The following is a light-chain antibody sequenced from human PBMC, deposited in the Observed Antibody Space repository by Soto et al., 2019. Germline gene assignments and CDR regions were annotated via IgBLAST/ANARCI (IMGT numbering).Light chain of an antibody. CDR3: PHRQSCLRT. V-gene: IGKV3-11*01. CDR1: QYINTR. CDR2: QTS. Sequence: PGRLCSYLSERVISFPRASQYINTRLAWYQHRPGQAPRLLIYQTSIRAAGIPARFSASGSGIDLTLTIRDVQAEDSALLNCPHRQSCLRTFCHGTKVDIK. J-gene: IGKJ1*01.